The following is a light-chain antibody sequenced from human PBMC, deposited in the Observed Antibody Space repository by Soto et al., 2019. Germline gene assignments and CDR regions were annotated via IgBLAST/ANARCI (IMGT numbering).Light chain of an antibody. CDR1: QGISSA. CDR3: QQFNSYPLLT. J-gene: IGKJ4*02. CDR2: DAS. Sequence: AIHLTQSPSSLSASVGDRVTITCRASQGISSALAWYQQKPGKAPKLLIYDASSLESGVPSRFSGSGSGTDFTLTISSLQPEDFATYYCQQFNSYPLLTFGGGTKVEIK. V-gene: IGKV1-13*02.